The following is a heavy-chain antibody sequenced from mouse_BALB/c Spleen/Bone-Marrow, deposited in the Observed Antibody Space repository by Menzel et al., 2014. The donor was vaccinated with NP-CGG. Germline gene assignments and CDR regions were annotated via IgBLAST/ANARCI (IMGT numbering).Heavy chain of an antibody. D-gene: IGHD1-1*01. Sequence: QVHVKQSGPGLVAPSQSLSIPCTVSGFSLTSYGVHWVRQPPGKGLEWLGLIWAGGSTSYNSALMSRLSINQDNSKSQVFLKLNSLQTDDTATYYCAREGRGYCGSSGAAMDYWGQGTSVTVSS. CDR2: IWAGGST. V-gene: IGHV2-9*02. J-gene: IGHJ4*01. CDR3: AREGRGYCGSSGAAMDY. CDR1: GFSLTSYG.